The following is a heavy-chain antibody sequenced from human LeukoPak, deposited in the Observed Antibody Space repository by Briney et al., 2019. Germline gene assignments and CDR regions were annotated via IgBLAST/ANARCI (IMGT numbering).Heavy chain of an antibody. D-gene: IGHD3-10*01. Sequence: GGSLRLSCAASGFTFNTYWMHWVRQAPGKGLVWASRIRSDGSSTSYADSVRGRFTISRDNAKNTLYLQMNSLRAEDTAVYYCAGVLGVRDLAYFDYWGHGTLVTVSS. J-gene: IGHJ4*01. CDR3: AGVLGVRDLAYFDY. CDR2: IRSDGSST. V-gene: IGHV3-74*01. CDR1: GFTFNTYW.